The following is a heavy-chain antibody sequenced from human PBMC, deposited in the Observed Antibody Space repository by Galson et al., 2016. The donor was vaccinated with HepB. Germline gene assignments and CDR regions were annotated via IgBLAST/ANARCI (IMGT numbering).Heavy chain of an antibody. Sequence: SLRLSCAVSGFTFSDHYMDWVRQAPGKGLEWVARSRNKANSHTTKYAASVEGRFTISRDDSKNLLYLQMNSLRTEDTAVYYCARGYRSFDNWGQGTLVTVSS. CDR2: SRNKANSHTT. V-gene: IGHV3-72*01. CDR3: ARGYRSFDN. D-gene: IGHD1-14*01. CDR1: GFTFSDHY. J-gene: IGHJ4*02.